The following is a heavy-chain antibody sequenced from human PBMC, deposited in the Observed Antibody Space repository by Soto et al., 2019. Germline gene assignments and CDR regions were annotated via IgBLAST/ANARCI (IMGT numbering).Heavy chain of an antibody. CDR1: GYTFTGYY. J-gene: IGHJ6*02. D-gene: IGHD3-10*01. CDR2: INPNSGGT. Sequence: QVQLVQSGAEVKKPGASVKVSCKASGYTFTGYYMHWVRQAPGQGLEWMGWINPNSGGTNYAQKFQGRVTMTRDTSISTAYMELSRLRSDDTAVYYCARVPGQSHYYYYYGMDVWGQGPTVTVSS. CDR3: ARVPGQSHYYYYYGMDV. V-gene: IGHV1-2*02.